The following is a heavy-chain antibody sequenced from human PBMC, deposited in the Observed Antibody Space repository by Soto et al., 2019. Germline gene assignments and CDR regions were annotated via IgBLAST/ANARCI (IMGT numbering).Heavy chain of an antibody. CDR2: IYYSGST. V-gene: IGHV4-59*01. J-gene: IGHJ3*02. CDR1: VGSISSYY. Sequence: SETLSLTCTVSVGSISSYYWSWIRQPPGKGLEWIGYIYYSGSTNYNPSLKSRVTISVDTSKNQFSLKLSSVTAADTAVYYCARVVVDAFDIWGQGTMVTVSS. CDR3: ARVVVDAFDI. D-gene: IGHD2-15*01.